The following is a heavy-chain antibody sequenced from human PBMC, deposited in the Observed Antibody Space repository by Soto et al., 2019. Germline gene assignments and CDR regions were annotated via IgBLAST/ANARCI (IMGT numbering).Heavy chain of an antibody. D-gene: IGHD2-15*01. Sequence: SETLSLTCTVSGGSISSYYWSWIRQSPGKGLEWIGYIYYSGSTNYNPSLKSRVTISVDTSKNQFSLKLSSVTAADTAVYYCARDGLGYCSGGSCYREADYYYGMDVWGQGTTVTVSS. V-gene: IGHV4-59*01. CDR2: IYYSGST. J-gene: IGHJ6*02. CDR3: ARDGLGYCSGGSCYREADYYYGMDV. CDR1: GGSISSYY.